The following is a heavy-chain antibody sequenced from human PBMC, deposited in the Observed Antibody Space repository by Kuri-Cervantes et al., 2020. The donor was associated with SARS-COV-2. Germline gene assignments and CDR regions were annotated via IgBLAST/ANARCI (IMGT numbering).Heavy chain of an antibody. CDR2: ISPYNCNH. Sequence: SVPVSCKASGYTFTSYGISWLRQAPGQGLEWMGWISPYNCNHNYAPKLQGRVNMTTDTPTSPAYMELMSLRSHATAVYYCARQVIAARWGAAHVRFDYWGQGNLVT. D-gene: IGHD6-6*01. J-gene: IGHJ4*02. CDR3: ARQVIAARWGAAHVRFDY. CDR1: GYTFTSYG. V-gene: IGHV1-18*04.